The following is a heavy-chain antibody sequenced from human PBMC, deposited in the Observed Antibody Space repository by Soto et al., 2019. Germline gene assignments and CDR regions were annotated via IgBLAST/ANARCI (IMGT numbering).Heavy chain of an antibody. J-gene: IGHJ4*02. CDR2: IFHSGAT. CDR1: GVSISNTNW. D-gene: IGHD6-25*01. V-gene: IGHV4-4*02. Sequence: PSETLSLTCDVSGVSISNTNWWSWVRQAPGKGLEWVGEIFHSGATNYNPSLTSRVTVSVDKSKNQFSLNLISVTAADTAVYYCARAASSAWPFDSWGQGALVTVSS. CDR3: ARAASSAWPFDS.